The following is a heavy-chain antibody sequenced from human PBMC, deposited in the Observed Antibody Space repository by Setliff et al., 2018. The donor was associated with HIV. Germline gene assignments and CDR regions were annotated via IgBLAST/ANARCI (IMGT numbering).Heavy chain of an antibody. D-gene: IGHD3-22*01. CDR1: GGSISSGGFY. V-gene: IGHV4-61*02. CDR2: IYTSGST. J-gene: IGHJ6*03. Sequence: SETLSLTCTVTGGSISSGGFYWTWIRQHPGKGLEWIGRIYTSGSTNYNPSLKSRATISVDTSKNQFSLKLRSVTAADTAVYYCARETYYYDNPQYYYYYMDVWGKGTTVTVSS. CDR3: ARETYYYDNPQYYYYYMDV.